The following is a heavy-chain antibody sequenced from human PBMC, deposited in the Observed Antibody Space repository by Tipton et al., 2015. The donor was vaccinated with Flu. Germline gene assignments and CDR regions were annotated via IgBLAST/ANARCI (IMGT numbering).Heavy chain of an antibody. CDR1: GYSISSDGW. J-gene: IGHJ4*02. CDR2: VFHDGST. V-gene: IGHV4-4*02. Sequence: GSLRLSCAVSGYSISSDGWWTWVRQTPGKGLEWIGEVFHDGSTNYNPSLKNRVSISMDKSNNQFSLRLSSVTAADTAVFYCARATTYRIDNWGQGTLVTVSS. D-gene: IGHD1-1*01. CDR3: ARATTYRIDN.